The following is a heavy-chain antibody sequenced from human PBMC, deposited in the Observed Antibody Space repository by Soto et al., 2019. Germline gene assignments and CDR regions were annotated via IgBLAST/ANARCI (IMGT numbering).Heavy chain of an antibody. CDR2: IYHSGST. J-gene: IGHJ6*02. CDR1: GGSINSGGYS. CDR3: ARAHYGDYGYGMDV. D-gene: IGHD4-17*01. V-gene: IGHV4-30-2*01. Sequence: SETLSLTCTVSGGSINSGGYSWTWIRQPPGKGLEWIGFIYHSGSTYYNPSLKSRVTISVDRSKNQFSLKLSSVTAADTAVCYCARAHYGDYGYGMDVWGQGTTVTVSS.